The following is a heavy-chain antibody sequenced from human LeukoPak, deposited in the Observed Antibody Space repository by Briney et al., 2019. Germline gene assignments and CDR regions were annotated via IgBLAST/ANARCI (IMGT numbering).Heavy chain of an antibody. CDR1: GFTFSSYW. V-gene: IGHV3-74*01. Sequence: GGSLRLSCAASGFTFSSYWMHRVRQAPGKGLVWVSRINSDGSSTSYADSVKGRFTISRDNAKNTLYLQMNSLRAEDTAVYYCARSPPWYSSSWGIDYWGQGTLVTVSS. D-gene: IGHD6-13*01. CDR2: INSDGSST. CDR3: ARSPPWYSSSWGIDY. J-gene: IGHJ4*02.